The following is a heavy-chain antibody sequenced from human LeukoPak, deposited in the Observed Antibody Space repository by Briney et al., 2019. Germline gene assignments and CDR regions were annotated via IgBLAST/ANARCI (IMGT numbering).Heavy chain of an antibody. V-gene: IGHV1-18*04. D-gene: IGHD2-15*01. J-gene: IGHJ5*02. CDR1: GYTFTSYG. CDR3: ARVGPRYCSGGRCSRFDP. Sequence: ASVKVSCKASGYTFTSYGISWVRQAPGQGLEWMGWISAYNGDTNYAQKLQGRVTMTTDTSTRTAYMALRRLRSDDTAVYYCARVGPRYCSGGRCSRFDPWGQGTLVTVSS. CDR2: ISAYNGDT.